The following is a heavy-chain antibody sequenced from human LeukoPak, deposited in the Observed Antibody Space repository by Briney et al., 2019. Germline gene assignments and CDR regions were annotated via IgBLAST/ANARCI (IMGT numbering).Heavy chain of an antibody. J-gene: IGHJ3*02. V-gene: IGHV1-46*01. CDR1: GYTFTSYY. D-gene: IGHD3-3*01. Sequence: ASVKVSCKASGYTFTSYYMHWVRQAPGQGLEWMGIINPSGGSTSYAQKFQGRVTMTRDTSTSTVYMELSSLRSEDTAVYYCARDSGSYDFWSGYHTGILSGAFDIWGQGTMVTVSS. CDR2: INPSGGST. CDR3: ARDSGSYDFWSGYHTGILSGAFDI.